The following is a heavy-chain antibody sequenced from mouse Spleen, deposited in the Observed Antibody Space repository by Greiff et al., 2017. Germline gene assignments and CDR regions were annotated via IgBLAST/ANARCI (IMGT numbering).Heavy chain of an antibody. Sequence: QVQLQQSGAELARPGASVKMSCKASGYTFTSYTMHWVKQRPGQGLEWIGYINPSSGYTKYNQKFKDKATLTADKSSSTAYMQLSSLTSEDSAVYYCARSTMMTYFDYWGQGTTLTVSS. D-gene: IGHD2-13*01. CDR3: ARSTMMTYFDY. CDR2: INPSSGYT. V-gene: IGHV1-4*01. J-gene: IGHJ2*01. CDR1: GYTFTSYT.